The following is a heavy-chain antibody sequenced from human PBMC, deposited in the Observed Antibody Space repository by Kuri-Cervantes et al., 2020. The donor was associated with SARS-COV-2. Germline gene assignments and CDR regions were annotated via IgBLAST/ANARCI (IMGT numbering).Heavy chain of an antibody. V-gene: IGHV4-30-4*08. CDR1: GGSVSSGSYY. CDR3: ARAPGYYDSSGYYNNYFDY. CDR2: IYYSGST. J-gene: IGHJ4*02. D-gene: IGHD3-22*01. Sequence: SETLSLTCTVSGGSVSSGSYYWSWIRQPQGKGLEWIGYIYYSGSTYYNPSLKSRVTISVDTSKNQFSLKLSSVTAADTAVYYCARAPGYYDSSGYYNNYFDYWGQGTLVTVSS.